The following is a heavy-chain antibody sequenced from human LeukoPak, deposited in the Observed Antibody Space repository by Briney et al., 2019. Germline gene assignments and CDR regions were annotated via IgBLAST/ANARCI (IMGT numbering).Heavy chain of an antibody. V-gene: IGHV3-21*01. D-gene: IGHD6-19*01. CDR1: GFTFSTYS. Sequence: GGSLRLSCAASGFTFSTYSMNWVRQAPGKGLEWVSFISTRSTYIYYADSVKGRFTISRDNAKNSLYLQMNTLRAEDTAVYYCARGISSSGWLVDHWGQGTLVTVSS. CDR2: ISTRSTYI. J-gene: IGHJ4*02. CDR3: ARGISSSGWLVDH.